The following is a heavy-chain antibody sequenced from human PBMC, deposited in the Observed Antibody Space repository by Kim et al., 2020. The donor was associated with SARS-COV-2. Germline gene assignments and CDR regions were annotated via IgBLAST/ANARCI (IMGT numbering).Heavy chain of an antibody. CDR3: ARDSYSSDWYGCPRFDP. CDR2: IDPSGGST. J-gene: IGHJ5*02. D-gene: IGHD6-19*01. CDR1: GYTFTSYY. Sequence: ASVKVSCKASGYTFTSYYMHWVRQAPGQGLEWMGIIDPSGGSTNYAQKFQGRVTMTRDTSTSTVYMELSSLRSEDTAVYYCARDSYSSDWYGCPRFDPWGQGTLVTVSS. V-gene: IGHV1-46*01.